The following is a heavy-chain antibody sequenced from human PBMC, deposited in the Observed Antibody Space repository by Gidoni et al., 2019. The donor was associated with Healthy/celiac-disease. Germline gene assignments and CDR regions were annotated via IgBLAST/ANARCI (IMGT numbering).Heavy chain of an antibody. J-gene: IGHJ2*01. CDR3: ARDRVVPAAGYFDL. Sequence: QLQLQESGSGLVKPSQTLSLTCAVSRGSISSGRYSWSWIRQPPGKGLEWIGYIYHSGSTYYNPSLKSRVTISEDRSKNQFSLKLSSVTAADTAVYYCARDRVVPAAGYFDLWGRGTLVTVSS. CDR1: RGSISSGRYS. D-gene: IGHD2-2*01. V-gene: IGHV4-30-2*01. CDR2: IYHSGST.